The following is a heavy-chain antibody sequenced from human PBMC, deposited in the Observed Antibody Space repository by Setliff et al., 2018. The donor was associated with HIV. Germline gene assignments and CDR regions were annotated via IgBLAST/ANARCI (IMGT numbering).Heavy chain of an antibody. V-gene: IGHV4-61*09. D-gene: IGHD2-2*01. J-gene: IGHJ6*02. CDR3: ARTPYSSSSDV. CDR2: IYTGGNA. CDR1: GDSISSGSHY. Sequence: PSETLSLTCTVSGDSISSGSHYWSWIRQPAGKGLEWIGHIYTGGNANYNPSLQSRVTISVDTSKNQFSLMLGSMTAADTAVYYCARTPYSSSSDVWGQGTTVTVSS.